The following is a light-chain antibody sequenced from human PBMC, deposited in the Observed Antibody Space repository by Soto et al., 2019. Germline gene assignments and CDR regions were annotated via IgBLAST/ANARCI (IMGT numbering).Light chain of an antibody. V-gene: IGKV4-1*01. CDR2: WAS. J-gene: IGKJ4*01. CDR3: QQYYDTPLS. CDR1: QSVLSSSNNENY. Sequence: DIVMTQSPDSLAVSLGERAAINCKSSQSVLSSSNNENYLAWYRQKPGQPPKLLIYWASTRESGVPDRLSGSGSGTDFTLTISSLQAEDVAVYYCQQYYDTPLSFGGGTKVEMK.